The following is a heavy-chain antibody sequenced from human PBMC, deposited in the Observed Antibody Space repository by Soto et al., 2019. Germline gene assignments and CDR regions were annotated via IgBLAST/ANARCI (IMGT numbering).Heavy chain of an antibody. CDR1: GYTFTTYG. CDR3: ARGITFGGVLNGMDV. Sequence: QVQLVQSGAEVKKPGASVKVSCKASGYTFTTYGITWVRQAPGQGLEWMGWIKTYNGKTYYAQKLQGRVTMTTDTSTSKAYMELRSLRSDDTAVYYCARGITFGGVLNGMDVWGQGTTVTVS. V-gene: IGHV1-18*01. D-gene: IGHD3-16*01. J-gene: IGHJ6*02. CDR2: IKTYNGKT.